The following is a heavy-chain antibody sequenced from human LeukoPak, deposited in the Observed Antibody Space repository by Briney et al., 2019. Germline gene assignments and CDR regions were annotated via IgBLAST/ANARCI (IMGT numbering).Heavy chain of an antibody. V-gene: IGHV1-46*01. CDR2: INPSGGST. CDR1: GYTFTSYY. CDR3: ARDSVSGSYYHYFDY. D-gene: IGHD1-26*01. Sequence: ASAKVSCKASGYTFTSYYMHWVRQAPGQGLEWMGIINPSGGSTSYAQKFQGRVTMTRDTSTSTVYMELSSLRSEDTAVYYCARDSVSGSYYHYFDYWGQGTLVTVSS. J-gene: IGHJ4*02.